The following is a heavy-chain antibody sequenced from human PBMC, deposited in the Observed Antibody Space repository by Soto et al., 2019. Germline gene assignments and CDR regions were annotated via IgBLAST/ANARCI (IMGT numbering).Heavy chain of an antibody. J-gene: IGHJ6*03. CDR3: ARRLPVVDYSNYAVYYYYYMDV. CDR1: GGSISSYY. D-gene: IGHD4-4*01. CDR2: IYYSGST. V-gene: IGHV4-59*08. Sequence: SETLSLTCTVSGGSISSYYWSWIRQPPGKGLEWIGYIYYSGSTNYNPSLKSRVTISVDTSKNQFSLKLSSVTAADTAVYYCARRLPVVDYSNYAVYYYYYMDVWGKGTTVTVSS.